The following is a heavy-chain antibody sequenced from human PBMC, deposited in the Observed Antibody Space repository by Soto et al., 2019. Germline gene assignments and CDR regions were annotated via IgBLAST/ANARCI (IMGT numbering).Heavy chain of an antibody. V-gene: IGHV3-66*01. J-gene: IGHJ6*03. CDR2: IYNDGST. CDR1: GFTVSSIH. Sequence: EVQLVESGGGLVQPGGSLRLSCAASGFTVSSIHMSWVRQAPGKGLELVSVIYNDGSTYYADSVKGRFTISRDNSGEAVYLHLNNLRAEDTAVYYCARNSVHDPNSFYYMDVWGKGSTVTVSS. D-gene: IGHD1-1*01. CDR3: ARNSVHDPNSFYYMDV.